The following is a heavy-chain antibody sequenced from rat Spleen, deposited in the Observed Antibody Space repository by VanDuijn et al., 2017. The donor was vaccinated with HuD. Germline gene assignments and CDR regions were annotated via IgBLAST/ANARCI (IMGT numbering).Heavy chain of an antibody. V-gene: IGHV5-25*01. D-gene: IGHD1-11*01. J-gene: IGHJ2*01. CDR2: ISTGGGNT. CDR3: ARHEEYGGYSRDYFGY. Sequence: EVQLVESGGGLVQPGRSLKLSCAASGFTFSNYYMAWVRQAPTKGLEWVASISTGGGNTYYRDSVKGRFTISRDNAKSTLYLQMDSLRSEDTATYYCARHEEYGGYSRDYFGYWGQGVMVTVSS. CDR1: GFTFSNYY.